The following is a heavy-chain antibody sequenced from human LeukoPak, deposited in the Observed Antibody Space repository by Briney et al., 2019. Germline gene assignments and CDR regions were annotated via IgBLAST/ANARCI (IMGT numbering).Heavy chain of an antibody. CDR2: INSGSTYT. V-gene: IGHV3-21*01. D-gene: IGHD3-3*01. CDR3: ARSLTSLTYEGY. J-gene: IGHJ4*02. CDR1: GFTFSSYM. Sequence: GGSLRLSCAASGFTFSSYMMNWVRQAPGKGLEWVSSINSGSTYTYYTESVKGRFTVSRDNAKNSLFLQMNSLRAEDTAIYYCARSLTSLTYEGYWGQGTLVTVSS.